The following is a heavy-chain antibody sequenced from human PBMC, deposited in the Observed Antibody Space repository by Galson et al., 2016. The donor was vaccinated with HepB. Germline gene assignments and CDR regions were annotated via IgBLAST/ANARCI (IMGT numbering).Heavy chain of an antibody. J-gene: IGHJ6*04. CDR1: GGSISSSSYY. CDR3: ARLNSVYHYYAMDV. D-gene: IGHD2/OR15-2a*01. Sequence: ETLSLTCSVSGGSISSSSYYWGWIRQSPGKGLEWIGSIYYTGTTSYNPALKSRVTISVDKSKNQFSLRLTSVTAADTAVYYCARLNSVYHYYAMDVWGKGTTVTVSS. CDR2: IYYTGTT. V-gene: IGHV4-39*01.